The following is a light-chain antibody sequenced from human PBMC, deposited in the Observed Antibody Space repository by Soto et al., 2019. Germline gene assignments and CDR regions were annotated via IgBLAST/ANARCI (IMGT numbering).Light chain of an antibody. J-gene: IGKJ3*01. CDR2: LGS. CDR3: MQGLSGFT. Sequence: DIGMTQSQLSLPVTPEEPASISGRSIQSLLHSNGYNYLEGNLQKPGQSPQLLIYLGSDRASGVPDRFSGSGSGTDFTLKISRVEAEDVGVYYCMQGLSGFTFGPGTKVEIK. CDR1: QSLLHSNGYNY. V-gene: IGKV2-28*01.